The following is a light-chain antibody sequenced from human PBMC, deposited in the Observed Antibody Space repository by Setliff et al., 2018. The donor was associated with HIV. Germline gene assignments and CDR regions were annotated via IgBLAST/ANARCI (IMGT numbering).Light chain of an antibody. V-gene: IGLV2-14*01. CDR2: DVS. J-gene: IGLJ1*01. CDR3: GSYTSSSTYV. Sequence: QSVLTQPASVSGSPGQSITISCTGTSGDVGGYNYVSWYQQHPGKAPKFMIYDVSKRPSGVSNRVSGSKSGNTASPTISGLQAEDEADYYCGSYTSSSTYVFGSGTKVTVL. CDR1: SGDVGGYNY.